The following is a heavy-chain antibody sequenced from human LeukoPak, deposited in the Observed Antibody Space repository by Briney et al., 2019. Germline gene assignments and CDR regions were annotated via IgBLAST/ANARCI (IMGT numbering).Heavy chain of an antibody. CDR2: MNPNSGNT. CDR3: ATQRWEKLHGSYYYDGMDV. D-gene: IGHD1-26*01. V-gene: IGHV1-8*02. J-gene: IGHJ6*02. CDR1: GYTFTNYD. Sequence: ASVKVSCKASGYTFTNYDINWVRQASGQGLEWVGWMNPNSGNTGFAQKFKGRITMTGDTTTNTAYMEVFSLTSDDTAIYYCATQRWEKLHGSYYYDGMDVWGQGTTVTVS.